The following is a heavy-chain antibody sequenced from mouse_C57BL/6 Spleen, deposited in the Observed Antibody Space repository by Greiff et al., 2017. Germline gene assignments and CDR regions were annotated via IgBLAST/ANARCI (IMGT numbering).Heavy chain of an antibody. CDR3: TWEDYDAWFAY. J-gene: IGHJ3*01. D-gene: IGHD2-4*01. CDR1: GYTFTDYE. CDR2: IDPETGGT. Sequence: QVQLQQSGAELVRPGASVTLSCKASGYTFTDYEMHWVKQTPVHGLEWIGPIDPETGGTAYNQKFKGKDILTADKSSSKAYMELRSLTSEDYAVYYCTWEDYDAWFAYWGQGTLVTVSA. V-gene: IGHV1-15*01.